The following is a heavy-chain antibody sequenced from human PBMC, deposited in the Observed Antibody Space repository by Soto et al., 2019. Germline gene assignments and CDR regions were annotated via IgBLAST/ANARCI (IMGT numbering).Heavy chain of an antibody. CDR2: IYYSGST. D-gene: IGHD2-2*01. V-gene: IGHV4-30-4*01. CDR3: ARGLDCSSTSCYDYYYYGMDV. J-gene: IGHJ6*02. Sequence: SETLSLTCTVSGGSISSGDYYWSWIRQPPGKGLEWIGYIYYSGSTYYNPSLKSRVTISVDTSKNQFSLKLSSVTAADTAVYYCARGLDCSSTSCYDYYYYGMDVWGQGTTVTVSS. CDR1: GGSISSGDYY.